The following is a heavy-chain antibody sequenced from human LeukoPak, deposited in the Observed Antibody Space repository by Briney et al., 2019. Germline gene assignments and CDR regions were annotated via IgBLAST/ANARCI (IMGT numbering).Heavy chain of an antibody. CDR3: ARGGITMVRGVSGSYYGMDV. D-gene: IGHD3-10*01. V-gene: IGHV4-34*01. Sequence: SETLSLTCAVYGGSFSGYYWSWIRQPPGKGLEWIGEINHSGSTNYNPSLKSRVTISVDTSKNQFSLKLSSVTAADTAVYYCARGGITMVRGVSGSYYGMDVWGKGTTVTVSS. CDR2: INHSGST. CDR1: GGSFSGYY. J-gene: IGHJ6*04.